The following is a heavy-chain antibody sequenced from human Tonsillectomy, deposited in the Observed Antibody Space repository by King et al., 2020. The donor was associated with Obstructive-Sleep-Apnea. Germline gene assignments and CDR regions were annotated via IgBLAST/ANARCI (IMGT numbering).Heavy chain of an antibody. D-gene: IGHD6-19*01. CDR1: GYSFTSYW. CDR3: ARSIAVGGTDMDYYYGMDV. J-gene: IGHJ6*02. Sequence: QLVQSGAEVKKPGESLKISCKGSGYSFTSYWIGWVRQMPGKGLEWMGIIYPGDSDTRYSPSFQGQVTISADKSISTAYLQWSSLKASDTAMYYCARSIAVGGTDMDYYYGMDVWGQGTTVTVSS. V-gene: IGHV5-51*01. CDR2: IYPGDSDT.